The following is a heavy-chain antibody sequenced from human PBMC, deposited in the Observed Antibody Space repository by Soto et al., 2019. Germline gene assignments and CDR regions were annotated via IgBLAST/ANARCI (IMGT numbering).Heavy chain of an antibody. D-gene: IGHD3-10*01. V-gene: IGHV2-5*01. J-gene: IGHJ5*02. CDR3: AHIPNYYHHGWFDP. CDR2: IYWHDDK. Sequence: QITLKESGPTLVKPTQTLTLTCTFSGFSLTTRGVGVGWIRQPPGKALECLALIYWHDDKGYSPSLQSRLSLTTDTSKNQVVLTLSNVDPLDTATYYWAHIPNYYHHGWFDPGGQGTLVSVSS. CDR1: GFSLTTRGVG.